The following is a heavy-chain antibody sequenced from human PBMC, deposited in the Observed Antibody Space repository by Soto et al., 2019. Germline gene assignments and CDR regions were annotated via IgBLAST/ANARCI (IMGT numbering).Heavy chain of an antibody. D-gene: IGHD2-2*01. J-gene: IGHJ4*02. Sequence: EVQLVESGGGLVQPGGSLRLSCAASGFTFSDYALNWVRQAPGEGLEWISYISSSSSTIYFADSLKGRFTISRDNAKNSLYLQMNSLRDEDTAVYYCASTLQYCTSTSCYPCGRFDYWGQGTLVTVSS. CDR2: ISSSSSTI. CDR3: ASTLQYCTSTSCYPCGRFDY. V-gene: IGHV3-48*02. CDR1: GFTFSDYA.